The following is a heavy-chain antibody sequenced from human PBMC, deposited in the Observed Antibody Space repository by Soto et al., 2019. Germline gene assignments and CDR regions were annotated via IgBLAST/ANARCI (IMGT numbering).Heavy chain of an antibody. V-gene: IGHV4-61*01. D-gene: IGHD5-18*01. CDR1: GGSVSSGSYY. Sequence: SETLSLTCTVSGGSVSSGSYYWSWIRQPPGKGLEWIGYIYYSGSTNYNPSLKSRVTISVDTSKNQFSLKLSSVTAADTAVYYRARAQRIQLWWFDYWGQGTLVTVSS. J-gene: IGHJ4*02. CDR3: ARAQRIQLWWFDY. CDR2: IYYSGST.